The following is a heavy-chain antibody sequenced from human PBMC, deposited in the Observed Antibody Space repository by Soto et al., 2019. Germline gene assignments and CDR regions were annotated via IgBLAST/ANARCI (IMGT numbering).Heavy chain of an antibody. CDR3: ARGADYGDLRSNAFDI. J-gene: IGHJ3*02. CDR1: GGSFSGYY. D-gene: IGHD4-17*01. Sequence: QVQLQQWGAGLLKPSETLSLTCAVYGGSFSGYYWSWIRQPPGKGLEWIGEINHSGSTNYNPSLKNRVTISVDTSKKQFYLKLSSVTAADTAVYYCARGADYGDLRSNAFDIWGQGTMVTVSS. CDR2: INHSGST. V-gene: IGHV4-34*01.